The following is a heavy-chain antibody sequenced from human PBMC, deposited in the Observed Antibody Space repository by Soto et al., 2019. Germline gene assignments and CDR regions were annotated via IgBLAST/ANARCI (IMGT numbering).Heavy chain of an antibody. D-gene: IGHD1-26*01. Sequence: GGSLRLSCAASEFTFTSYAMSWVRLTPGKGLEWVSAISGSGSNTFYADSVRGRFTISRDNSKNTVFLQMNNLRAEDTAVYFCARDRATFDYWGQGTRVTVSS. CDR1: EFTFTSYA. V-gene: IGHV3-23*01. J-gene: IGHJ4*02. CDR3: ARDRATFDY. CDR2: ISGSGSNT.